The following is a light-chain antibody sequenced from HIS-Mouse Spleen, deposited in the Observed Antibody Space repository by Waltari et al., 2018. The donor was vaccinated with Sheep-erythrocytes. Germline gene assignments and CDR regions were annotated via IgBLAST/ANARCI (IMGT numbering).Light chain of an antibody. CDR3: YSTDSSGNHWV. Sequence: SYELTQPPSVSVSPGQTARITCPGDPLPKKHAYWYQQKSGQAPLLVIYEDSKRPSGIPERFSGSTSGTMATLTISGAQVEDEADYYCYSTDSSGNHWVFGGGTKLTVL. CDR1: PLPKKH. J-gene: IGLJ3*02. CDR2: EDS. V-gene: IGLV3-10*01.